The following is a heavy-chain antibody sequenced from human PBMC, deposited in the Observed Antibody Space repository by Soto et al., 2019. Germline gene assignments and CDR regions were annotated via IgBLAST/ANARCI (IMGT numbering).Heavy chain of an antibody. V-gene: IGHV3-48*02. D-gene: IGHD2-15*01. Sequence: GGSLRLSCAASGFTFSSYSMNWVRQAPGKGLEWVSYISSSSSTIYYADSVKGRFTISRDNAKNSLYLQMGSLRDEDTAVYYCARDGYCSGGSCPKTNWFDPWGQGTLVTVSS. CDR3: ARDGYCSGGSCPKTNWFDP. J-gene: IGHJ5*02. CDR2: ISSSSSTI. CDR1: GFTFSSYS.